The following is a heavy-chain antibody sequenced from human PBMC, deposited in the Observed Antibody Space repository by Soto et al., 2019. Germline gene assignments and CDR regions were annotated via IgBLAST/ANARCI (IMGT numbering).Heavy chain of an antibody. CDR2: IWFDGSDK. CDR3: ARLVGAAAGRFDP. Sequence: QEQLVESGGGVVQPGTSLRLSCVASGFTFNSYGMHWVRQAPGKGLEWVAAIWFDGSDKYYADSVKGRFTISRDNSKNTLDLQMNSLRAEDTGVYYCARLVGAAAGRFDPWGQLTLCIVSS. CDR1: GFTFNSYG. V-gene: IGHV3-33*01. J-gene: IGHJ5*02. D-gene: IGHD6-13*01.